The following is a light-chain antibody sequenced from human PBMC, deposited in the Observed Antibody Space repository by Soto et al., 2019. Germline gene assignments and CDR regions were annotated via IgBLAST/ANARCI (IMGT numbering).Light chain of an antibody. J-gene: IGLJ2*01. CDR2: DVT. CDR1: SSDVGGYNR. CDR3: CSYAGSYSWI. V-gene: IGLV2-11*01. Sequence: QSALTQPPSVSVSPGQSVTISCTGTSSDVGGYNRVSWYQQPPGTAPKLIIYDVTKRPSGVPDRFSGSKSGNTASLTISGLQAEDEADYYCCSYAGSYSWIFGGGTKLTVL.